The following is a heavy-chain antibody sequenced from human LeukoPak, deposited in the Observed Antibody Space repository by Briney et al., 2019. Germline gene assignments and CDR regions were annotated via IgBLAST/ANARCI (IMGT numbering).Heavy chain of an antibody. J-gene: IGHJ4*02. Sequence: ASVKVSCKASGYTFTSYDINWVRQATGQGLEWMGWISAYNGNTNYAQKLQGRVTMTTDTSTNTAYMELRSLRSDDTAVYYCARGGVTFNYFDSWGQGTLVTVSS. D-gene: IGHD3-16*01. CDR3: ARGGVTFNYFDS. V-gene: IGHV1-18*01. CDR2: ISAYNGNT. CDR1: GYTFTSYD.